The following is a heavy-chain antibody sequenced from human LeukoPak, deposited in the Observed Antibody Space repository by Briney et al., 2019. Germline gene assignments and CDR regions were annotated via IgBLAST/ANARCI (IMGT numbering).Heavy chain of an antibody. J-gene: IGHJ5*02. D-gene: IGHD3-3*01. Sequence: ASVKVSCKASGGTFSSYAISWVRQAPGQGLEWMGGIIPIFGTANYAQKFQGRVTITTDESTSTAYMELSSVTAADTAVYYCARQSLDFWSGYFSAWGQGTLVTVSS. CDR3: ARQSLDFWSGYFSA. V-gene: IGHV1-69*05. CDR2: IIPIFGTA. CDR1: GGTFSSYA.